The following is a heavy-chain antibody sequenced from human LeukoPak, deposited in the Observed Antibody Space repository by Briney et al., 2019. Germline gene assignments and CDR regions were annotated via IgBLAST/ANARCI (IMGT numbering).Heavy chain of an antibody. CDR2: IASETYSGTA. Sequence: GGSLRLSCEASGFTFSNYAMTWVRQAPGKGLEWVGFIASETYSGTAEYAASVKGRFIISRDDSKSIAYLQMNSLKTEDTAVYYCTRDQTPCYWGQGTLVTVSS. CDR3: TRDQTPCY. J-gene: IGHJ4*02. CDR1: GFTFSNYA. V-gene: IGHV3-49*04.